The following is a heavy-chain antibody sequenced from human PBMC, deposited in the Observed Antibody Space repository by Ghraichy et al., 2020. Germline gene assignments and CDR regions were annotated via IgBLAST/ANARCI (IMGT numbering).Heavy chain of an antibody. CDR3: ARDRRVSTAPYDAFDI. Sequence: SETLSLTCTVSGDSISSYYWSWFRQPPGKGLEWIGYIYYTGSTNYSPSLKSRVTISVDRSKNQFSLNLSSMTAADTAVYYCARDRRVSTAPYDAFDIWGQGTRVTVSS. V-gene: IGHV4-59*01. CDR2: IYYTGST. CDR1: GDSISSYY. D-gene: IGHD3-10*01. J-gene: IGHJ3*02.